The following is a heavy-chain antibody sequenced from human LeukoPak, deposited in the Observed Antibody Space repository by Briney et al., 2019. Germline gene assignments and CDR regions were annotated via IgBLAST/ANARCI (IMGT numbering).Heavy chain of an antibody. J-gene: IGHJ4*02. Sequence: SQTLSLTCTVSGASISTSSYYWSWIRQPAGKGLEWIGRIYASGSTNYNPSLKSRVTISVDTSKNQFSLKLSSMTAADTAVYYCARELRFLDLYFDYWGPGTLVTVSS. D-gene: IGHD3-3*01. CDR3: ARELRFLDLYFDY. CDR1: GASISTSSYY. V-gene: IGHV4-61*02. CDR2: IYASGST.